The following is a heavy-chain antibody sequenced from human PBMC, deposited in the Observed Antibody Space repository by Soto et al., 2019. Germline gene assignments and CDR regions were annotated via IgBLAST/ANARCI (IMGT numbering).Heavy chain of an antibody. CDR2: ISGSGGST. CDR1: GFTFSSYA. V-gene: IGHV3-23*01. CDR3: AKALGPDYYYGMDV. D-gene: IGHD7-27*01. J-gene: IGHJ6*02. Sequence: PGGSLRLSCAASGFTFSSYAMSWVRQAPGKGLEWVSAISGSGGSTYYADSVKGRFTISRDNSKNTLYLQMNSLRAEDTAVYYCAKALGPDYYYGMDVWGQGTTVTVSS.